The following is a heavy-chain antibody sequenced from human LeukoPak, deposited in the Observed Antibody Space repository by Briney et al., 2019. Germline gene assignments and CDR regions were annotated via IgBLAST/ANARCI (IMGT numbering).Heavy chain of an antibody. V-gene: IGHV1-69*06. D-gene: IGHD6-6*01. CDR3: ASPSSSSGEYYYYYMDV. J-gene: IGHJ6*03. CDR1: GGTFTSYA. CDR2: IIPIFGTA. Sequence: GASVKVSCKASGGTFTSYAISWVRQAPGQGLEWMVGIIPIFGTANYAQKFQGRVTITADKSTSTAYMELSSLRSEDTAVYYCASPSSSSGEYYYYYMDVWGKGTTVTISS.